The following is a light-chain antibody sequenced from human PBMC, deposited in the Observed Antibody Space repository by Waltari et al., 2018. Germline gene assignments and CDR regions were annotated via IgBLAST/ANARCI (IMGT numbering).Light chain of an antibody. J-gene: IGLJ2*01. CDR1: SMEVGNSRR. V-gene: IGLV2-23*02. CDR2: AFS. Sequence: QSALTQPASVSGSPGQSFTISCPGTSMEVGNSRRVSWYQQHPGKAPKPMIYAFSKRASGVSDRFAGSKSGDMACLTISGLQPEDEDEYFCSSYAGSSKVVFGGGTKVTVL. CDR3: SSYAGSSKVV.